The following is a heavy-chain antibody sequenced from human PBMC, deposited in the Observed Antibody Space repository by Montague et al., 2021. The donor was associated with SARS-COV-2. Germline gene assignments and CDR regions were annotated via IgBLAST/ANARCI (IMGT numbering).Heavy chain of an antibody. CDR3: ARHDDMLTTYYYYYGMDV. CDR2: IYYSGXT. J-gene: IGHJ6*02. Sequence: SETLSLTCTVSGGSISSSGYYWGWIRQPGGKGLEWIGSIYYSGXTXHXXXXKXRVTISVDTSKNQFSLKLSSVTAADTAVYYCARHDDMLTTYYYYYGMDVWGQGTTVTVSS. V-gene: IGHV4-39*01. CDR1: GGSISSSGYY. D-gene: IGHD3-9*01.